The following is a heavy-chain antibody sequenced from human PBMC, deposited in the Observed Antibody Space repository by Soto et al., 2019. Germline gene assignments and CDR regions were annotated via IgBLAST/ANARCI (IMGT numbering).Heavy chain of an antibody. CDR1: GGSISSGGYY. J-gene: IGHJ5*02. CDR3: ARVPYDFWSGYAEYNWFDP. V-gene: IGHV4-31*03. CDR2: IYYSGST. Sequence: QVQLQESGPGLVKPSQTLSLTCTVSGGSISSGGYYWSWIRQHPGKGLEWIGYIYYSGSTYYNPSLKSRVTISVDTSKNQFSLKLSSVTAADTAVYYCARVPYDFWSGYAEYNWFDPWGQGTLVTVSS. D-gene: IGHD3-3*01.